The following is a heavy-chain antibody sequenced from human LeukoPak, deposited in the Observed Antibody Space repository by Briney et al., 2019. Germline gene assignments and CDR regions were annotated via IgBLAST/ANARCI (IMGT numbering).Heavy chain of an antibody. Sequence: GGSLRLSCAASRFTVSSTYLTWVRQAPGKGLEWLSVIYSGGYTYYADSVKGRFFISRDISENMVYLQMNSLSVEDTAVYFCARGRPAHYFDSWGPGTLVTVS. V-gene: IGHV3-66*01. CDR2: IYSGGYT. J-gene: IGHJ4*02. CDR1: RFTVSSTY. CDR3: ARGRPAHYFDS. D-gene: IGHD6-6*01.